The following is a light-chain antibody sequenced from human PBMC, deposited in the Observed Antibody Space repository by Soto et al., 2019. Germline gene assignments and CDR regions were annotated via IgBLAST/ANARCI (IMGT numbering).Light chain of an antibody. CDR1: SSDVGGYNY. Sequence: QSVLTQPASVSGSPGQSITISCTGTSSDVGGYNYVSWYQQHPGKAPKLMIYEVSNRPSGVSNRFSGSKSGNTASLTISGLQAEDEDDYYCSSYTSSSTRVFGNGTKVTVL. V-gene: IGLV2-14*01. J-gene: IGLJ1*01. CDR3: SSYTSSSTRV. CDR2: EVS.